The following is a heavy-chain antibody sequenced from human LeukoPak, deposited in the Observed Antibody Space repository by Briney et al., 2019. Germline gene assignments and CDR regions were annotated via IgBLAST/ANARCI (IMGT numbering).Heavy chain of an antibody. J-gene: IGHJ3*02. CDR2: INHSGST. V-gene: IGHV4-34*01. CDR1: GGSFSGYY. CDR3: ARRSDYYDSSGYYYGAFDI. D-gene: IGHD3-22*01. Sequence: PSETLSLTCAVYGGSFSGYYWSWIRQPPGKGLEWIGEINHSGSTNYNPSLKSRVTISVDTSKNQFSLKLSSVTAADTAVYYCARRSDYYDSSGYYYGAFDIWGQGTMVTVSS.